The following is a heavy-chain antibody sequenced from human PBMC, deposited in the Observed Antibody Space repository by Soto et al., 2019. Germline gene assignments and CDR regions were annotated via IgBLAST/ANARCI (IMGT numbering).Heavy chain of an antibody. D-gene: IGHD6-13*01. J-gene: IGHJ6*02. CDR3: ARDLGSSWYIGGAKHYYGMDV. CDR2: ISYGGNNK. V-gene: IGHV3-30-3*01. CDR1: GFTFSSYA. Sequence: QVQLEESGGGVVQTGRSLRLSCTASGFTFSSYAMHWVRQAPGKGLEWVALISYGGNNKYYAESVKGRFTISRDNSKNPLFLQMNSLRVEGTAVYYCARDLGSSWYIGGAKHYYGMDVWGQGTTVTVSS.